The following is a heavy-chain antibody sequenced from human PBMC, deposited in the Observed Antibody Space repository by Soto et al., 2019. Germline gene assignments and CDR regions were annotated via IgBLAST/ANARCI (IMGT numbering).Heavy chain of an antibody. J-gene: IGHJ4*02. D-gene: IGHD2-8*01. CDR3: VRGTKQTDY. V-gene: IGHV3-48*02. Sequence: EVQLVESGGGLVQPGGSLRLSCAASGFTFSSYSMNWVRQAPGKGLEWLSYISSSSNTIYYADSVKGRFTISRDSAKNTLYLQTNSLRDEDTAVYYCVRGTKQTDYWGQGTLVTVSS. CDR1: GFTFSSYS. CDR2: ISSSSNTI.